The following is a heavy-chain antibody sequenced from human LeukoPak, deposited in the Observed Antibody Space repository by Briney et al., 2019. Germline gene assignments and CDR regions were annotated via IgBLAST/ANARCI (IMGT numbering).Heavy chain of an antibody. Sequence: ASVKVSCKASGGTFSSYAISWVRQAPGQGLEWMGRIIPILGIANYAQKLQGRVTMTTDTSTSTAYMELRSLRSDDTAVCYCARALLWFGEPSNIDYWGQGTLVTASS. CDR3: ARALLWFGEPSNIDY. D-gene: IGHD3-10*01. CDR1: GGTFSSYA. V-gene: IGHV1-69*04. J-gene: IGHJ4*02. CDR2: IIPILGIA.